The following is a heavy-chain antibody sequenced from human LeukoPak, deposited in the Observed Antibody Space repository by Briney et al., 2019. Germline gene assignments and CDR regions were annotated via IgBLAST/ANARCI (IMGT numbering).Heavy chain of an antibody. V-gene: IGHV1-18*01. J-gene: IGHJ4*02. CDR1: GYTFTSYG. CDR3: GRDRRKGSYYFDY. Sequence: GDSVKVSCKASGYTFTSYGISWVRQAPGQGLEWMGWISAYNGNTNYAQKLQGRVIMTTDTSTSTAYMELRSLRSDDTAVYYCGRDRRKGSYYFDYWGQGTQVTVSS. CDR2: ISAYNGNT.